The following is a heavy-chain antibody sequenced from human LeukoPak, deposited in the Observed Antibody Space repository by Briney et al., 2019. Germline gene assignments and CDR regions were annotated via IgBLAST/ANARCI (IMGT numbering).Heavy chain of an antibody. V-gene: IGHV4-38-2*01. CDR3: ARLFLGLGYGDSYAFDI. J-gene: IGHJ3*02. CDR1: GYSISSAYY. D-gene: IGHD4-17*01. Sequence: SETLSLTCAVSGYSISSAYYWGWIRQPPGKGLEWIGSIYHSGSTYYNPSLKSRVTISVDTSKNQFSLKLSSVTAADTAVYYCARLFLGLGYGDSYAFDIWGQGTMVTVSS. CDR2: IYHSGST.